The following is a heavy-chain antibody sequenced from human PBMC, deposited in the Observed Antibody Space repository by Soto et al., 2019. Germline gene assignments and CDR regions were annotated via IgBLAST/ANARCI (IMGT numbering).Heavy chain of an antibody. CDR3: ARGDVVVPAASHDAFDI. Sequence: QVQLQQWGAGLLKPSETLSLTCAVYGGSFSGYYWSWIRQPPGKGLEWIGEINHSGSTNYNPSLRSRVTISVDTSKNQFSLKLISVTAADTAVYYCARGDVVVPAASHDAFDIWGQGTMVTVSS. D-gene: IGHD2-2*01. CDR2: INHSGST. CDR1: GGSFSGYY. V-gene: IGHV4-34*01. J-gene: IGHJ3*02.